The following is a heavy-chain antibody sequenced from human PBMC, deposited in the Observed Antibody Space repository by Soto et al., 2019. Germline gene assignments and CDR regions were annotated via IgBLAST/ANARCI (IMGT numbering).Heavy chain of an antibody. CDR2: ISGYGDKT. V-gene: IGHV3-64*04. CDR3: AKDLARIAVAGHDY. D-gene: IGHD6-19*01. J-gene: IGHJ4*02. CDR1: GFTFSAYA. Sequence: PGGSLRLSCSASGFTFSAYAIHWVRQAPGKGLQYVSGISGYGDKTYTADSVKGRFTISRDNSKNTLYLQMNSLRAEDTAVYYCAKDLARIAVAGHDYWGQGTLVTVSS.